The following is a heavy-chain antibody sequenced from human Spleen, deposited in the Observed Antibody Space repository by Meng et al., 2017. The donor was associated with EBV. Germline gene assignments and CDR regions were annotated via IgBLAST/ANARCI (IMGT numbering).Heavy chain of an antibody. Sequence: GQSVQCGAEVKKPGASGKVSCKASGYTFPSYHMHWVRQAPGQGLEWMGRVNPNSGATNYAPRFQDRVTMTTDTSVSTAYMELDRLKSDDSAVYYCARDDRTGRGEPFIYWGQGALVTVSS. CDR2: VNPNSGAT. CDR3: ARDDRTGRGEPFIY. V-gene: IGHV1-2*06. D-gene: IGHD3/OR15-3a*01. CDR1: GYTFPSYH. J-gene: IGHJ4*02.